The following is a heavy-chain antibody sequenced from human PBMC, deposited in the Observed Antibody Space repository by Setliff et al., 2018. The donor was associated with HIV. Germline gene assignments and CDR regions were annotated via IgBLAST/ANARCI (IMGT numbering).Heavy chain of an antibody. J-gene: IGHJ4*02. CDR3: ARGSPTAGDY. V-gene: IGHV1-8*01. Sequence: ASVKVSCKASGSTFSTYDVNWVRQAPGQGLEWMGWMNPNSGNTGYAQNFQGRVTMTRNTSISTAYMELTSLRFEDTAVYYCARGSPTAGDYWGQGTLVTVSS. CDR2: MNPNSGNT. CDR1: GSTFSTYD.